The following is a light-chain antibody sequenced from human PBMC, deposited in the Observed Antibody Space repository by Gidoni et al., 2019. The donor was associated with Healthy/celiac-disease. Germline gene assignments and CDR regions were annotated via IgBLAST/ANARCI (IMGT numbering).Light chain of an antibody. CDR2: SNN. CDR1: SSNIGSNT. J-gene: IGLJ3*02. V-gene: IGLV1-44*01. Sequence: SVLTHPPSASGTPGQRVTISCSGSSSNIGSNTVNWYQQLPGTAPKLLIYSNNQRPSGVPDRCSGSKSGTSASLAISGLQSEDEADYYCAAWDDSLNGPVFGGGTKLTVL. CDR3: AAWDDSLNGPV.